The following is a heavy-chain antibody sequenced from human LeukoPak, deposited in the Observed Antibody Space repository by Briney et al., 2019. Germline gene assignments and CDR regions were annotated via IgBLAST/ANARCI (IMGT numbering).Heavy chain of an antibody. CDR2: IKGDGSST. V-gene: IGHV3-74*01. D-gene: IGHD3-16*01. J-gene: IGHJ4*02. Sequence: GGSLRLSCAASGFTFSSHWMHWVRQAPGKGLVWVSRIKGDGSSTSYAASVKGRLTISRDNAKNTVYLQMNSLRGEDTAVYYCARGIPNSYGKDYWGQGTLVTVSS. CDR3: ARGIPNSYGKDY. CDR1: GFTFSSHW.